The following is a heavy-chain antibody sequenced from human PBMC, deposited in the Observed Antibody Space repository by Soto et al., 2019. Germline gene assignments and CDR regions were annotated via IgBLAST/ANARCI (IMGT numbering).Heavy chain of an antibody. J-gene: IGHJ5*02. V-gene: IGHV1-69*13. CDR3: ARHPSAGGWLDP. CDR2: IIPIFGTA. Sequence: SVKVSCKASGGTFSSYAISWVRQAPGQGLEWMGGIIPIFGTANYAQKFQGRVTITADESTSTAYMELSSLRSEDTAVYYCARHPSAGGWLDPWGQGSLVTVSS. CDR1: GGTFSSYA. D-gene: IGHD3-10*01.